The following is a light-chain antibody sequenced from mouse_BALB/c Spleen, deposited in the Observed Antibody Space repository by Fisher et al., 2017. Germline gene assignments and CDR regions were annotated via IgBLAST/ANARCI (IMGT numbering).Light chain of an antibody. V-gene: IGKV4-63*01. CDR3: FQGSGYPYT. CDR1: SSVSY. J-gene: IGKJ5*01. Sequence: DIVITQTTAIMSASPGEKVTMTCSASSSVSYMHWYQQKSSTSPKLWIYDTSKLASGVPGRFSGSRSGNSYSLTISSMEAEDVATYYCFQGSGYPYTFGGGTKLELK. CDR2: DTS.